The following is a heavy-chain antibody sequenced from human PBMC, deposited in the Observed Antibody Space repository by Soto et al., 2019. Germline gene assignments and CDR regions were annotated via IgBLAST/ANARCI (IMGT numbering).Heavy chain of an antibody. J-gene: IGHJ2*01. Sequence: QITLKESGPTLVKPTQTLTLTCTFSGFSLSTSGVGVGWIRQPPGKALEWLALIYWDDDKRYSPPLKSRLTITKDTSKNQVVRTMTNMDPVDTATYYCARYGDYGDFDLWGRGTLVTVSS. CDR3: ARYGDYGDFDL. V-gene: IGHV2-5*02. D-gene: IGHD4-17*01. CDR2: IYWDDDK. CDR1: GFSLSTSGVG.